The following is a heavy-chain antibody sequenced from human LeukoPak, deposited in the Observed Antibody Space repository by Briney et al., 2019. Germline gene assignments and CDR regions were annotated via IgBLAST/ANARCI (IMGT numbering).Heavy chain of an antibody. CDR2: INHSGST. Sequence: SETLSLTCAVYGGSFSGYYWSWIRQPPGKGLEWIGEINHSGSTNYNPSLKSRVTISVDTSKNQFSLKLSSVTAADTAVYYCARARFYYYDSSGYYRATTAEYFQHWGQGTLVTVSS. CDR1: GGSFSGYY. V-gene: IGHV4-34*01. CDR3: ARARFYYYDSSGYYRATTAEYFQH. J-gene: IGHJ1*01. D-gene: IGHD3-22*01.